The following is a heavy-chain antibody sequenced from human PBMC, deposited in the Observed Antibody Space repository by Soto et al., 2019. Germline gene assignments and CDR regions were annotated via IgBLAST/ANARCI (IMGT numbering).Heavy chain of an antibody. Sequence: GESLKISSKGSVYSFTSYWFYCAHQMAVKGLEWMGIFYPDDSAIRLSPPFQGQVTISADKFISTAYLQWCSLKASDTAMYYCETREVGATDYWGQGTLVTVSS. J-gene: IGHJ4*02. V-gene: IGHV5-51*07. D-gene: IGHD1-26*01. CDR3: ETREVGATDY. CDR2: FYPDDSAI. CDR1: VYSFTSYW.